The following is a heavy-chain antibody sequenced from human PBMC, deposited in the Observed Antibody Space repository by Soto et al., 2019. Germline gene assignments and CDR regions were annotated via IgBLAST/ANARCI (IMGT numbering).Heavy chain of an antibody. Sequence: PGGSLRLSCVATGFTFSSYWMHWVRQAPGKGLVWVSRINIDGSSTQYADSVKGRFTISRDNAKNTLYLQMNSLRAEDTAVYYCARWTGTLLLNWLDPWGQGTLGTVSS. CDR1: GFTFSSYW. D-gene: IGHD1-7*01. J-gene: IGHJ5*02. CDR2: INIDGSST. CDR3: ARWTGTLLLNWLDP. V-gene: IGHV3-74*03.